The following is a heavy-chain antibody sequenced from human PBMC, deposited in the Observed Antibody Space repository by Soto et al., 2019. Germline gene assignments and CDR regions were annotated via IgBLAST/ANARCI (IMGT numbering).Heavy chain of an antibody. V-gene: IGHV5-51*03. D-gene: IGHD3-3*01. Sequence: EVQLVQSGAEVKKPGESLKISCKGSGYTFITHWIAWVRQMPGKGLEWMGIIYPADSDSKYSPSFQSQVTFSVDKSISTAYLQWNSLRASDTAMYYCAVLNFRENYFDFWGQGTLVTVSS. J-gene: IGHJ4*02. CDR1: GYTFITHW. CDR3: AVLNFRENYFDF. CDR2: IYPADSDS.